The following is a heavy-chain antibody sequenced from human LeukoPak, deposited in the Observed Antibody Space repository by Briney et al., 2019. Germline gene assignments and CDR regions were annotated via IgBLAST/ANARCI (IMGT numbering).Heavy chain of an antibody. V-gene: IGHV3-23*01. CDR1: GFTFSSYA. CDR2: ISGSGGST. Sequence: PGGSLRLSCAASGFTFSSYAMSWVRQAPGKGLEWVSAISGSGGSTYYADSVKGRFTISRDNSKNTLYLQMNSLRAEDTAVYYCAKVGSIVVVPAANFDYRGQGTLVTVSS. D-gene: IGHD2-2*01. J-gene: IGHJ4*02. CDR3: AKVGSIVVVPAANFDY.